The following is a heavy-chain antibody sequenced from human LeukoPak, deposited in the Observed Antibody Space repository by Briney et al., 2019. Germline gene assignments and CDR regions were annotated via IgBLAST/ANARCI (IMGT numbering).Heavy chain of an antibody. V-gene: IGHV4-34*01. J-gene: IGHJ4*02. CDR2: INHSGST. CDR1: GGSFSGYY. Sequence: SETLSLTCAVYGGSFSGYYWSWIRQPPGKGLEWIGEINHSGSTNYNPSLKSRVTISVDTSKNQFSLKLSSVTAADTAVYYCATRPSRGYKYYFDYWGQGTLVTVSS. CDR3: ATRPSRGYKYYFDY. D-gene: IGHD2-2*02.